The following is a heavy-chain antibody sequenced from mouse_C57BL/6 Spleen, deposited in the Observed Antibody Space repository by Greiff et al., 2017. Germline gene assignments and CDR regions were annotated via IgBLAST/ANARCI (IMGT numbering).Heavy chain of an antibody. Sequence: EVQLVESGGGLLKPGGSLKLSCAASGFTFSDYGMHWVRQAPEKGLEWVAYISSGSSTIYYADTVKGRFTISRDNAKNTLFLQMTSLRSEDTAMYYCARRRPLYYGYEYYFPYRRQGTTRTVSS. J-gene: IGHJ2*01. D-gene: IGHD2-2*01. CDR1: GFTFSDYG. CDR3: ARRRPLYYGYEYYFPY. CDR2: ISSGSSTI. V-gene: IGHV5-17*01.